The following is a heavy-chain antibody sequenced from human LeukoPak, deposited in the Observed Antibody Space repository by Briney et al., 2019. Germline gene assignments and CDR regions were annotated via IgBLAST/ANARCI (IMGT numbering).Heavy chain of an antibody. CDR3: ARARTYNHHPNWIDL. CDR1: GGITTTYY. D-gene: IGHD5-24*01. V-gene: IGHV4-38-2*02. CDR2: LSHSEDT. J-gene: IGHJ5*02. Sequence: SETLSLTCSVSGGITTTYYWGWVRQPPGKGLEWIGSLSHSEDTYFNPSLKSRVTISLDTSKSHFSLNLSTVTAADTAVYFCARARTYNHHPNWIDLWGQGVRVTVSS.